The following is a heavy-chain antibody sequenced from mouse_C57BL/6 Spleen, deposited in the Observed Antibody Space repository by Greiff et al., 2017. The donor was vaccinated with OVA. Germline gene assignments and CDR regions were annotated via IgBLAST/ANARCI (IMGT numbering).Heavy chain of an antibody. CDR2: ISYDGSN. D-gene: IGHD2-3*01. CDR1: GYSITSGYY. V-gene: IGHV3-6*01. CDR3: ASIYDGYYVYYFDY. J-gene: IGHJ2*01. Sequence: VQLKESGPGLVKPSQSLSLTCSVPGYSITSGYYWNWIRQFPGNKLEWMGYISYDGSNNYNPSLKNRISITRDTSKNQFFLKLNSVTTEDTATYYCASIYDGYYVYYFDYWGQGTTLTVSS.